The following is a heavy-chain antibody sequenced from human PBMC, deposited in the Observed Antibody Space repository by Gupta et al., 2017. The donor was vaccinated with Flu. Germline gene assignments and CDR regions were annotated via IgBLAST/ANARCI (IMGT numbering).Heavy chain of an antibody. D-gene: IGHD3-3*01. CDR3: ARDFRGRSVLYDFSLFDP. CDR1: GGTFSSYA. V-gene: IGHV1-69*06. Sequence: QVQLVQSGAEVKKPGSSVKVSCKASGGTFSSYAISWVRQAPGQGLEWMGGIIPIFGTANYAQKFQGRVTITADKSTSTAYMELSSLRSEDTAVYYCARDFRGRSVLYDFSLFDPWGEGTLVTVSS. CDR2: IIPIFGTA. J-gene: IGHJ5*02.